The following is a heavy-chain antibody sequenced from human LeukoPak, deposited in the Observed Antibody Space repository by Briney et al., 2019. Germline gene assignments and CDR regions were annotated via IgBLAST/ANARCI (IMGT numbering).Heavy chain of an antibody. V-gene: IGHV4-59*01. CDR3: ARAGYVEEFDY. CDR2: IYYSGST. CDR1: GGSISSYY. J-gene: IGHJ4*02. Sequence: SETLCLTCTVSGGSISSYYWSWIRQPPGKGLEWIGYIYYSGSTNYNPSLKSRVTISVDTSKNQFSLKLSSVTAADTAVYYCARAGYVEEFDYWGQGTLVTVSS. D-gene: IGHD5-18*01.